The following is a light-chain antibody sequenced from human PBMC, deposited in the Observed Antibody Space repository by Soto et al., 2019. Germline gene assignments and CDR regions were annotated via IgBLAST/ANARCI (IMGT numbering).Light chain of an antibody. V-gene: IGKV1-39*01. CDR3: QESESTFTYT. Sequence: DIQMTKSPSSLSASVGDRVTITCRASQSFSSYLNWYQQKPGKAPNLLIYAASSLQSGVPSRFSGSGSGTDFTLTISSRQPEDFATYYCQESESTFTYTGGQGTKLEIK. CDR1: QSFSSY. CDR2: AAS. J-gene: IGKJ2*01.